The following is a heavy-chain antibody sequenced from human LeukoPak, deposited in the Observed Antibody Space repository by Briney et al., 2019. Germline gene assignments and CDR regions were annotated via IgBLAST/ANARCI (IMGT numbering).Heavy chain of an antibody. CDR1: GYTFTGYY. CDR3: ARDMEEMATTKGGYYFDY. J-gene: IGHJ4*02. V-gene: IGHV1-46*01. CDR2: INPSGGST. D-gene: IGHD5-24*01. Sequence: ASVKVSCKASGYTFTGYYMHWVRQAPGQGLEWMGIINPSGGSTSYAQKFQGRVTMTRDTSTSTVYMELSSLRSEDTAVYYCARDMEEMATTKGGYYFDYWGQGTLVTVSS.